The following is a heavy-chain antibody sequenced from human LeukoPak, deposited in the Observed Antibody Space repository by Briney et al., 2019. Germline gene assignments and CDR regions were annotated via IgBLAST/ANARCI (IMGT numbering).Heavy chain of an antibody. CDR1: GFTFSSYG. J-gene: IGHJ6*03. CDR3: AKDDGKYYYGSGSYLPPVRYYYYMDA. CDR2: IRYDGSNK. D-gene: IGHD3-10*01. Sequence: PGGSLRLSCAASGFTFSSYGMHWVRQAPGKGLEWVAFIRYDGSNKYYADSVKGRFTISRDNSKNTLYLQMNSLRAEDTAVYYCAKDDGKYYYGSGSYLPPVRYYYYMDAWGKGTTVTISS. V-gene: IGHV3-30*02.